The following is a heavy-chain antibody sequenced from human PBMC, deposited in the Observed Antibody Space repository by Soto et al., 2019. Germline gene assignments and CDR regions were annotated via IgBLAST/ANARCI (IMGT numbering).Heavy chain of an antibody. J-gene: IGHJ5*02. Sequence: EVQLEESGGDLVQPGGSLRLSCAASGFTFSSYWMHWVRQAPGKGLVWVSRINTDGGTTTYAESVKGRFTISRDNARNTLYLQMNSLRPEDTALYYRVRVGSGTYSWRDPWGQGTLVTVSS. D-gene: IGHD1-26*01. CDR1: GFTFSSYW. CDR2: INTDGGTT. CDR3: VRVGSGTYSWRDP. V-gene: IGHV3-74*01.